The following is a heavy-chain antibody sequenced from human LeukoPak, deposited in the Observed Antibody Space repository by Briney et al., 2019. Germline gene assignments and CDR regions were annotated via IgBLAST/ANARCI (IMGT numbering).Heavy chain of an antibody. CDR1: GYTFTNNA. V-gene: IGHV1-2*02. CDR2: INPNSGGT. CDR3: ASAKWYYYDTSDYQTPDVRSGFDY. D-gene: IGHD3-22*01. J-gene: IGHJ4*02. Sequence: GASVKVSCKTSGYTFTNNAINWVRQAPGQGLEWMGWINPNSGGTNYAQKFQGRVTMTRDTSISTAYMELSRLRSDDTAVYYCASAKWYYYDTSDYQTPDVRSGFDYWGQGTLVTVSS.